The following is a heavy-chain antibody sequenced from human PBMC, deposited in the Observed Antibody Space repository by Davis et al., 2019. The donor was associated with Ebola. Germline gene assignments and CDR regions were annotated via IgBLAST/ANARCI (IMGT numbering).Heavy chain of an antibody. V-gene: IGHV3-21*01. Sequence: GGSLRLSCAASGFTFSSHTMNWVRQAPGKGLEWVSSISGSSNYKYYADSVKGRFTISRDNSKNTLYLQMNSLRAEDTAVYYCARDDRYQSRYYYYGMDVWGKGTTVTVSS. J-gene: IGHJ6*04. CDR2: ISGSSNYK. CDR3: ARDDRYQSRYYYYGMDV. D-gene: IGHD3-16*02. CDR1: GFTFSSHT.